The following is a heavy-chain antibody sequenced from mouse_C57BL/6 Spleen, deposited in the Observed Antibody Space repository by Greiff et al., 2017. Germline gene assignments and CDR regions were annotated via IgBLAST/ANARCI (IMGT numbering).Heavy chain of an antibody. CDR1: GYAFSSSW. Sequence: QVQLKESGPELVKPGASVKISCKASGYAFSSSWMNWVKQRPGKGLEWIGRIYPGDGDTNYNGKFKGKATLTADKSSSTAYMQLSSLTSDDSAVYFCARNYYGSSWGQGTTRTVSS. CDR3: ARNYYGSS. V-gene: IGHV1-82*01. CDR2: IYPGDGDT. D-gene: IGHD1-1*01. J-gene: IGHJ2*01.